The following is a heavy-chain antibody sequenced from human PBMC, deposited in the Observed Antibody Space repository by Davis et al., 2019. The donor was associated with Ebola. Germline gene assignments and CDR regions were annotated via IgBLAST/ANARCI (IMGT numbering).Heavy chain of an antibody. J-gene: IGHJ4*02. CDR3: VKAVWFGESPEGL. V-gene: IGHV3-64D*08. CDR1: GFIFTDYA. D-gene: IGHD3-10*01. CDR2: IRSNGVST. Sequence: GESLKTSCSAPGFIFTDYAMHWVRQAPGKGLQYGSGIRSNGVSTKYADPVKARFTISRDNSKNTLYLQMSSLRPEDTAVYYCVKAVWFGESPEGLWGQGSVVTVSS.